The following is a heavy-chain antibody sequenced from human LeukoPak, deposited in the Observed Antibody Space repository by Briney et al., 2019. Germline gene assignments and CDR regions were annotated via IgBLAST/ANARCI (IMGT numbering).Heavy chain of an antibody. D-gene: IGHD1-26*01. V-gene: IGHV1-18*01. CDR2: ISAYNGNT. J-gene: IGHJ5*02. CDR1: GGTFSSYA. Sequence: ASVKVSCKASGGTFSSYAISCVRQAPGQGLEWMGWISAYNGNTNYAQKLQGRVTMTTDTSTSTAYMELRSLRSDDTAVYYCARYSGSYLTKYNWFDPWGQGTLVTVSS. CDR3: ARYSGSYLTKYNWFDP.